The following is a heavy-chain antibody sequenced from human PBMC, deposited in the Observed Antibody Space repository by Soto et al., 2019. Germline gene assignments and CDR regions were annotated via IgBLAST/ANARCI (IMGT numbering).Heavy chain of an antibody. CDR1: GGSISSSSYF. CDR2: IYYSGST. Sequence: QLQLQESGPGLVKPSETLSLTCTVSGGSISSSSYFWGWIRQPPGKGLEWIGSIYYSGSTYYNPSLKSRVTVSVDTSKNQFALKLISVTAADTAVYYCARHPSHCWFDPWGQGTLVTVSS. J-gene: IGHJ5*02. V-gene: IGHV4-39*01. CDR3: ARHPSHCWFDP.